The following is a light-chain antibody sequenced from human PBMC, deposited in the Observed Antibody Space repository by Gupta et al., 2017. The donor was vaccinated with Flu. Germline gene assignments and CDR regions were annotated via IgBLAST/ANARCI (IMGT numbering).Light chain of an antibody. CDR3: SAWDDTLGGNVV. J-gene: IGLJ2*01. CDR2: KND. Sequence: QSVLTQPPSASATPRQWASISCSGSNSNMGTHYVYWYQHLPGAAPKLLIYKNDQRRSGVSDRFSCSRSGTSATPAISGLRSDDEGDYYYSAWDDTLGGNVVFGGGTKLTVL. V-gene: IGLV1-47*01. CDR1: NSNMGTHY.